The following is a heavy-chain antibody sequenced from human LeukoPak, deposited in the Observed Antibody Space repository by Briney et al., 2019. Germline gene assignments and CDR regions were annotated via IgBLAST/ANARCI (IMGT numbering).Heavy chain of an antibody. CDR2: INTNTANP. CDR3: ARALPGCDRTNCYGLDY. J-gene: IGHJ4*02. Sequence: ASVKVSCKASGYTLTSDGMNWVRQAPGQGLEWMGWINTNTANPTYAQGFTGRFVFSLDTSVNTAYLQISSLKAEDTAVYYCARALPGCDRTNCYGLDYWGQGTLATVSS. D-gene: IGHD2-2*01. CDR1: GYTLTSDG. V-gene: IGHV7-4-1*02.